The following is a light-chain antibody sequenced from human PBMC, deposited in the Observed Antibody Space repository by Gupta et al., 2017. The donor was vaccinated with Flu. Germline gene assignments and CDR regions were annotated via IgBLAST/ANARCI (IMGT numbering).Light chain of an antibody. CDR3: GTWDSSLSIWV. J-gene: IGLJ3*02. V-gene: IGLV1-51*01. CDR2: DNN. CDR1: SSNIGNNY. Sequence: QSVLTPPPSVSAAPGQKVTISCSGSSSNIGNNYVSWYQQLPGTAPKLLIYDNNKRPSGIPDRFSGSKSGTSATLGITGPQTGDEADYYCGTWDSSLSIWVFGGGTKLTVL.